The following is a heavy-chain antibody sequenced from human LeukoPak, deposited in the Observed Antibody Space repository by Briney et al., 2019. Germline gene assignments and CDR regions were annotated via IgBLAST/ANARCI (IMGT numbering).Heavy chain of an antibody. D-gene: IGHD3-10*01. Sequence: PSETLPLTCAVYGGSFSGYYWSWIRQPPGKGLEWIGEINHSGSTNYNPSLKSRVTISVDTSKNQFSLKLSSVTAADTAVYYCARQGGFAARFDPWGREPRSPSPQ. CDR2: INHSGST. CDR3: ARQGGFAARFDP. V-gene: IGHV4-34*01. J-gene: IGHJ5*02. CDR1: GGSFSGYY.